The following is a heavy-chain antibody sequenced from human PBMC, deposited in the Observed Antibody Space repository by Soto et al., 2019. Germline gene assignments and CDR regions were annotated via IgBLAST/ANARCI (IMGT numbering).Heavy chain of an antibody. Sequence: SETLSLTCTVSGGSISSSSYDWGWIRQPPXKGLEWIGSIYYSGSTYYNPSLKSRVTISVDTSKNQFSLKLSSVTAADTAVYYCARAPRVATIPESGAHHFDYWGQGTLVTVSS. CDR2: IYYSGST. CDR3: ARAPRVATIPESGAHHFDY. D-gene: IGHD2-2*01. V-gene: IGHV4-39*01. CDR1: GGSISSSSYD. J-gene: IGHJ4*02.